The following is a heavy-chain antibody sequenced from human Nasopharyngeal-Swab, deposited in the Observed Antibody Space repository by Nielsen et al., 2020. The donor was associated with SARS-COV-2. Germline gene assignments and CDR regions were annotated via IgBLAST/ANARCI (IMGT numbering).Heavy chain of an antibody. Sequence: LRLSCTVSGGSISSGGYYWSWIRQHPGKGLEWIGYIYYSGSTYYNPSLKSRVTISVDTSKNQFSLKLSSVTAADTAVYYCARVKKTRYSSGWYLDAFDIWGQGTMVTVSS. CDR1: GGSISSGGYY. V-gene: IGHV4-31*03. J-gene: IGHJ3*02. CDR3: ARVKKTRYSSGWYLDAFDI. D-gene: IGHD6-19*01. CDR2: IYYSGST.